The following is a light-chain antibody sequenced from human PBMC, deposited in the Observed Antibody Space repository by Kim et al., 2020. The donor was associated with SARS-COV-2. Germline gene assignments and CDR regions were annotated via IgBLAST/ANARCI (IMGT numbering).Light chain of an antibody. CDR1: NSNIGSNT. J-gene: IGLJ2*01. CDR2: LNS. V-gene: IGLV1-44*01. Sequence: GQRVTISCSGSNSNIGSNTVNWYQQVPGTAPKLLIYLNSQRPSGVPDRFSGSKSGTSASLAISGIQSEDEADYYCATWDDSPDGPVFGGGTQLTVL. CDR3: ATWDDSPDGPV.